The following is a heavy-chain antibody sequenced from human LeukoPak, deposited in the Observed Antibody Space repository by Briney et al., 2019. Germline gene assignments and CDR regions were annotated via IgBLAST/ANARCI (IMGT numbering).Heavy chain of an antibody. Sequence: KSSETLSLTCTVSGGSISSYYWSWIRQPAGKGLEWIGHIYTSGSTNYNPSLKSRVSMSVDTSKNQFSLKLSSVTAADTAVFYCARENSGSYREFDYWGQGTLVTVSS. J-gene: IGHJ4*02. D-gene: IGHD1-26*01. CDR2: IYTSGST. CDR3: ARENSGSYREFDY. CDR1: GGSISSYY. V-gene: IGHV4-4*07.